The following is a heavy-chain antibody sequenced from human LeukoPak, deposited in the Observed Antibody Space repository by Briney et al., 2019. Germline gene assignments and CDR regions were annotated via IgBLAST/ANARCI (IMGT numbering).Heavy chain of an antibody. Sequence: ASVKVSCKASGYTFTSYGISWVRQAPGQGPEWMGWISAYSTYNGNTNYAQKFQGRVTMTTDTSTSTAYMELSSLRSEDTAVYYCATSSDRDYYYYYMDVWGKGTTVTVSS. CDR2: ISAYSTYNGNT. V-gene: IGHV1-18*01. CDR1: GYTFTSYG. CDR3: ATSSDRDYYYYYMDV. J-gene: IGHJ6*03. D-gene: IGHD1-14*01.